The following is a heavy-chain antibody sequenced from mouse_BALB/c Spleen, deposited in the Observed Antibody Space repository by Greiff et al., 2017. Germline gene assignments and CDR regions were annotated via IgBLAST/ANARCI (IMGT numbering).Heavy chain of an antibody. J-gene: IGHJ2*01. CDR2: INYSGST. D-gene: IGHD2-3*01. CDR1: GYSITSYYA. CDR3: AREDGDY. Sequence: EVKLLESGPGLVKPSQSLSLTCTVTGYSITSYYAWNWIRQFPGNKLEWMGYINYSGSTSYNPSLKSRISITRDTSKNQFFLQLNSVTTEDTATYYCAREDGDYWGQGTTLTVSS. V-gene: IGHV3-2*02.